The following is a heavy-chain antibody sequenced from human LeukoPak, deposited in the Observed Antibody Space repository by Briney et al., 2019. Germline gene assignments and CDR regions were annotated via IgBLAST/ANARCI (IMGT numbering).Heavy chain of an antibody. CDR3: ARAMKSPTYYYDSSGYYYDY. Sequence: SETLSLTCTVSGGSISSGSYYWSWIRQPAGTALEWIGRIYTSGTITYNPSLKSRVTMSVDTSKNQFSLKLSSVTAADTAVYYCARAMKSPTYYYDSSGYYYDYWGQGTLVTVSS. D-gene: IGHD3-22*01. CDR1: GGSISSGSYY. V-gene: IGHV4-61*02. J-gene: IGHJ4*02. CDR2: IYTSGTI.